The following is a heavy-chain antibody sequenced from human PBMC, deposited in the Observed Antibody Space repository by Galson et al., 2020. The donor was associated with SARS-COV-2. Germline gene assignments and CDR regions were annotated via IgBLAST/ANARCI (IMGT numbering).Heavy chain of an antibody. Sequence: SETLSLTCTVSGGSISSGSYYWSWIRQPAGKGLEWIGHIYTSGSTNYNPSLKSRVTISVDTSKNQFSLKLSSVTAADTAVYYCAREGGYYYDFQHWGQGTLVTVSS. J-gene: IGHJ1*01. CDR2: IYTSGST. CDR3: AREGGYYYDFQH. CDR1: GGSISSGSYY. V-gene: IGHV4-61*09. D-gene: IGHD3-22*01.